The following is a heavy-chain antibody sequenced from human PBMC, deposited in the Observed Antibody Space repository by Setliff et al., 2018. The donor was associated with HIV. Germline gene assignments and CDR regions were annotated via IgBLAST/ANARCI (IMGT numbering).Heavy chain of an antibody. CDR1: GGTFGSYA. V-gene: IGHV1-69*06. CDR2: IIPIFETT. CDR3: ARGQGVHFWVNDAFDI. Sequence: SVKVSCKASGGTFGSYAISWVRQAPGQGLEWLGGIIPIFETTNYAQKFQGRVTITADKPTSTIYMELSSLRSDDTAVYYCARGQGVHFWVNDAFDIWGQGTMVTVSS. J-gene: IGHJ3*02. D-gene: IGHD3-10*01.